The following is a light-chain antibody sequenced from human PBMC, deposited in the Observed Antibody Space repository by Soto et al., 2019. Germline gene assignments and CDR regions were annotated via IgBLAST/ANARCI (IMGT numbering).Light chain of an antibody. Sequence: QSVLTQPPSASGTPGQRGTISCSGSSSNIGSNTVNWYQQLPGTAPKLLIFINDQRPSGVPDRFSGSKSGTSASLAISGLHSEDEADYYCAAWDDSLSTWVFGGGTQLTVL. CDR1: SSNIGSNT. CDR2: IND. V-gene: IGLV1-44*01. CDR3: AAWDDSLSTWV. J-gene: IGLJ3*02.